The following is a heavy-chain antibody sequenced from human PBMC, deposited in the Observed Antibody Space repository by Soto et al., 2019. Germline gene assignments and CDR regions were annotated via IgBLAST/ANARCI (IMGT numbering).Heavy chain of an antibody. J-gene: IGHJ6*02. D-gene: IGHD6-19*01. Sequence: GASVKVSCKASGGTFSSYAISWVRQAPGQGLEWMGGIIPIFGTANYAQKFQGRVTITADESTSTAYMELSSLRSEDTAVYYCARFRAAVAGTGRYYYYGMDAWGQGTTVTVS. V-gene: IGHV1-69*13. CDR3: ARFRAAVAGTGRYYYYGMDA. CDR2: IIPIFGTA. CDR1: GGTFSSYA.